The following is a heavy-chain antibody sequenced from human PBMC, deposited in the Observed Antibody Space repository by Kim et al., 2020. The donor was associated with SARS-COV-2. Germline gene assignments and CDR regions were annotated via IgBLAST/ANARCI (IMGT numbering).Heavy chain of an antibody. D-gene: IGHD3-22*01. Sequence: GGSLRLSCAASGFTFSSYAMSWVRQAPGKGLEWVSAISGSGGSTYYADSVKGRFTISRDNSKNTLYLQMNSLRAEDTAVYYCAKVGSYYYDSSGKTRDAFDIWGQGTMVTVSS. CDR2: ISGSGGST. CDR1: GFTFSSYA. V-gene: IGHV3-23*01. CDR3: AKVGSYYYDSSGKTRDAFDI. J-gene: IGHJ3*02.